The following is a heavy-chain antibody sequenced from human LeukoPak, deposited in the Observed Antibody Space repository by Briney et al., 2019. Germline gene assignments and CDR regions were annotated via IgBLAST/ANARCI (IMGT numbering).Heavy chain of an antibody. CDR2: VHYSGAT. J-gene: IGHJ6*03. CDR1: GDSISGYF. CDR3: ARRLRGELLRYYYYYMDV. D-gene: IGHD1-26*01. Sequence: SETLSLTCTVSGDSISGYFWSWIRQTPGKGLEWIGYVHYSGATNYNPSLKSRVTMSVDTSKDQFSLKLNSVNAADTAMYYCARRLRGELLRYYYYYMDVWGKGTTVTVSS. V-gene: IGHV4-59*08.